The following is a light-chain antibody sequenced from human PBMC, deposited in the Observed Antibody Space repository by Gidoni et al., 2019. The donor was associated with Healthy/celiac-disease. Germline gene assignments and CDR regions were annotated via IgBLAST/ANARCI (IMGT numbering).Light chain of an antibody. CDR1: QSVSSY. J-gene: IGKJ1*01. CDR2: DAS. Sequence: EIVLTQSPATLSLSPGERATLSCRASQSVSSYLAWYQQKPGQAPRLLIYDASNRATGIPARFSGSGSWTDFTLTISSLEPEDFAVYYCQQRSNWAKTTFXXXTKVEIK. CDR3: QQRSNWAKTT. V-gene: IGKV3-11*01.